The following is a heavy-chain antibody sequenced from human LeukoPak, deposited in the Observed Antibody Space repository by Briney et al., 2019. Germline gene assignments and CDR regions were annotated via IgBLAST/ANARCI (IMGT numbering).Heavy chain of an antibody. CDR3: ARVTLTTTIEHY. CDR2: IIPIFGTA. V-gene: IGHV1-69*05. J-gene: IGHJ4*02. D-gene: IGHD4-17*01. Sequence: ASVRVSYKTSGGTVISYAISWVRQAPGQGLEWMGGIIPIFGTANNAQKFQGRDTITTEEDTSTAYMELGSLRSEDTAVYYCARVTLTTTIEHYWGQGTLVTVSS. CDR1: GGTVISYA.